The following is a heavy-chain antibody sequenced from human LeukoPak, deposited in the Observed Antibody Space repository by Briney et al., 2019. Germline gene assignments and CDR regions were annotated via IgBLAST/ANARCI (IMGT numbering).Heavy chain of an antibody. V-gene: IGHV4-38-2*01. CDR2: IYHSGST. Sequence: SETLSLTSAVSGYSISSGYYWGWIRQPPGKGLEWIGSIYHSGSTYYNPSLKSRVTISVDTSKNQFSLKLSSVTAADTAVYYCARHGVLRFLEWFHWFDPWGQGTLVTVSS. J-gene: IGHJ5*02. CDR1: GYSISSGYY. D-gene: IGHD3-3*01. CDR3: ARHGVLRFLEWFHWFDP.